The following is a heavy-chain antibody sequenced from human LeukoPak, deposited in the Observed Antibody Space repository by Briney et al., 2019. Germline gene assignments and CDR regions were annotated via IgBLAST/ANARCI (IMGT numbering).Heavy chain of an antibody. CDR2: INPSGGST. J-gene: IGHJ5*02. V-gene: IGHV1-46*01. CDR3: ARDRVTIFGVVIKGNWFDP. D-gene: IGHD3-3*01. Sequence: ASVKISCKASGYTFTSYYMHWVRQAPGQGLEWMGIINPSGGSTSYAQKFQGRVTMTRDTSTSTVYMELSSLRSEDTAVYYCARDRVTIFGVVIKGNWFDPWGQGTLVTVSS. CDR1: GYTFTSYY.